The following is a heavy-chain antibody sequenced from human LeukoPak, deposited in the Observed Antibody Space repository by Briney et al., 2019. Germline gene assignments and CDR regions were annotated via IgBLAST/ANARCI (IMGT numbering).Heavy chain of an antibody. D-gene: IGHD3-3*01. CDR1: GFTFSSYA. CDR2: ISGSGGST. J-gene: IGHJ4*02. CDR3: AKWVQYYDFWSGYYTLDY. V-gene: IGHV3-23*01. Sequence: PGGSLRLSCAASGFTFSSYAMSWVRQAPGKGLEWVSAISGSGGSTYYADSVKGRFTISRDNSKNTLYLQMNSLRAEDTAVYYSAKWVQYYDFWSGYYTLDYWGQGTLVTVSS.